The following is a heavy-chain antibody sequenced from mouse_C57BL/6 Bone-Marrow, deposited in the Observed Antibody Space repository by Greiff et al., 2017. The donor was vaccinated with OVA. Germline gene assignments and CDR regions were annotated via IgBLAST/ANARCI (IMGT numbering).Heavy chain of an antibody. D-gene: IGHD1-1*01. Sequence: EVQLQQSGPEPVKPGASVKMSCKASGYTFTDYNMHWVKQSHGKSLEWIGYINPNNGGTSYNQKFKGKATLTVNKSSSTAYMELRSLTSEDSAVYYCARLGASHYYGSRNWYFDVWGTGTTVTVSS. CDR2: INPNNGGT. CDR1: GYTFTDYN. CDR3: ARLGASHYYGSRNWYFDV. V-gene: IGHV1-22*01. J-gene: IGHJ1*03.